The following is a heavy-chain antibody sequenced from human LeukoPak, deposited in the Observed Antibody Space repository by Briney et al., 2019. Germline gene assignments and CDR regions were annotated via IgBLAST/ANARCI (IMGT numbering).Heavy chain of an antibody. CDR3: TKAGSLGSYSPN. CDR1: GFTFSSYA. Sequence: PGGSLRLSCAASGFTFSSYAMSWVRQAPGKGLEWVSGISGSAGSTYYADSVKGRFTISRDNAKDSVYLQMNSLRVEDTAVYYCTKAGSLGSYSPNWGQGTLVSVSS. CDR2: ISGSAGST. J-gene: IGHJ4*02. V-gene: IGHV3-23*01. D-gene: IGHD1-26*01.